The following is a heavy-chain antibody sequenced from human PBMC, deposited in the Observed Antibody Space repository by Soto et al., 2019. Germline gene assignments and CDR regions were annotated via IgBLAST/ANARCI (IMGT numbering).Heavy chain of an antibody. CDR3: ARVRGYCSSTSCYNPRGPDNYGMDV. CDR2: INPNSGGT. J-gene: IGHJ6*02. Sequence: VASVKVSCKASGYTFTGYYMHWVRQAPGQGLEWMGWINPNSGGTNYAQKFQGWVTMTRDTSISTAYMELSRLRSDDTAVYYCARVRGYCSSTSCYNPRGPDNYGMDVWGQGTTVTVSS. V-gene: IGHV1-2*04. CDR1: GYTFTGYY. D-gene: IGHD2-2*03.